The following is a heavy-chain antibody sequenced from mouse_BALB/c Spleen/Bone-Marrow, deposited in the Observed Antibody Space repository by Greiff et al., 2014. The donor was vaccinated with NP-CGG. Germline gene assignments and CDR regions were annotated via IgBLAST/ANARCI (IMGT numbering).Heavy chain of an antibody. J-gene: IGHJ3*01. V-gene: IGHV1S81*02. CDR1: GYTFNSYY. Sequence: QVQLKESGAELVKPGASVKLSCKASGYTFNSYYMYWVKERPGQGLEWIGEINASNGDTNFNEKFKSKATMTVDKSPSTAYMQLSSLTSEDSAVYYCTREGAYWGQGTLVTVSA. CDR3: TREGAY. CDR2: INASNGDT.